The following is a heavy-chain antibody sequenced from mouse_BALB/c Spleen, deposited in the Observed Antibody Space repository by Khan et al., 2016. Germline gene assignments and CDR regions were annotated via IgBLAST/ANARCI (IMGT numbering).Heavy chain of an antibody. D-gene: IGHD3-1*01. CDR2: ISYSGST. CDR1: GYSITSDYA. CDR3: AEELCSIAY. V-gene: IGHV3-2*02. J-gene: IGHJ3*01. Sequence: EVQLQESGPGLVKPSQSLSLTCTVTGYSITSDYAWNWIRQFPGNKLEWMGYISYSGSTSYNPSLKSRTSITRDTSKNQFFLRLNYVTTEDTATNYSAEELCSIAYWGQGTLVTVSA.